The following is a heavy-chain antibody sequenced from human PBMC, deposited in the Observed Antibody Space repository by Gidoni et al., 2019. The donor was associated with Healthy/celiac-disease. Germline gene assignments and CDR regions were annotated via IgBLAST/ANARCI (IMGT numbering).Heavy chain of an antibody. Sequence: QVQLQQWGAGLLKPSETLSLTCAVYGGSFSGYYWSGIRQPPGKGLEWIGEINHSGSTNYNPSLKSRVTISVDTSKNQFSLKLSSVTAADTAVYYCARGTGVIPYAFDIWGQGTMVTVSS. CDR1: GGSFSGYY. J-gene: IGHJ3*02. CDR3: ARGTGVIPYAFDI. V-gene: IGHV4-34*01. CDR2: INHSGST. D-gene: IGHD3-22*01.